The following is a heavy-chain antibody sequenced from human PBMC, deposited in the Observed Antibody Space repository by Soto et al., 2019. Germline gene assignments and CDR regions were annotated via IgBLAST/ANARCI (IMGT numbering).Heavy chain of an antibody. Sequence: ASVKVSCKASGYTFTSYYMHWVRQAPGQGLEWMGIINPSGGSTSYAQKFQGRVTMTRDTSTSTVYMELSSLRSEDTAVYYCASALSITMVRGVNYYYYGMDGWGQGTTVSVAS. D-gene: IGHD3-10*01. CDR1: GYTFTSYY. V-gene: IGHV1-46*01. CDR3: ASALSITMVRGVNYYYYGMDG. CDR2: INPSGGST. J-gene: IGHJ6*02.